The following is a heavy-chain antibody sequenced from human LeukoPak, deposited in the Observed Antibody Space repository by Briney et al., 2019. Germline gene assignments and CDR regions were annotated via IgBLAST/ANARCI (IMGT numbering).Heavy chain of an antibody. CDR2: INPSGGST. Sequence: ASVKVSCKASGYTFTSYYMHWVRQAPGQGLEWMGIINPSGGSTSYAQKFQGRVTMTRDMSTSTVYMELSSLRSEDTAVYYCARAAVVTSFRPGYYFYYYMDVWGKGTTVTISS. J-gene: IGHJ6*03. D-gene: IGHD4-23*01. CDR1: GYTFTSYY. CDR3: ARAAVVTSFRPGYYFYYYMDV. V-gene: IGHV1-46*01.